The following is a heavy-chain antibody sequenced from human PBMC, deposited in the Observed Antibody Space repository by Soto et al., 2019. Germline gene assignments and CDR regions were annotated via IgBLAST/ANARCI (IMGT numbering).Heavy chain of an antibody. V-gene: IGHV3-21*01. J-gene: IGHJ4*02. Sequence: LRLSCAASGFTFTNYGMSWVRQAPGKGLEWVSSISCSSTYIYYADSVKGRFTISRDNAENSLYLQMNSLRDEDTAVYFCARGSSGYISSWYYFDYWGRGTLVTVSS. CDR2: ISCSSTYI. CDR1: GFTFTNYG. D-gene: IGHD6-13*01. CDR3: ARGSSGYISSWYYFDY.